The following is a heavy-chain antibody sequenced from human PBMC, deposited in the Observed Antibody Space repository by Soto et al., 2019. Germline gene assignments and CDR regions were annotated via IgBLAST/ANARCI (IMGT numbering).Heavy chain of an antibody. Sequence: HGESLKIPCKGSGYSFTNYWVSWVRQMSGKGVEWMGRIDPSDSYTNYSPSFQGHVTISADKSISTAYLQWRSLKASDTAMYYCARLASYYYGMDVWGQGTTVTVSS. J-gene: IGHJ6*02. CDR2: IDPSDSYT. CDR1: GYSFTNYW. V-gene: IGHV5-10-1*01. CDR3: ARLASYYYGMDV. D-gene: IGHD3-3*02.